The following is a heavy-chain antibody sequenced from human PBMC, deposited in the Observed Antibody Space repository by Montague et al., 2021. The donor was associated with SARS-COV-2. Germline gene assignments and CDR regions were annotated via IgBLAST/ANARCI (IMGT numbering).Heavy chain of an antibody. CDR1: GGSIKAYIW. J-gene: IGHJ4*02. D-gene: IGHD6-19*01. CDR2: ILHSGTA. V-gene: IGHV4-4*02. CDR3: AKDVSLSVAALDS. Sequence: SETLSLTCAVPGGSIKAYIWWSWVRKAPEEGLEWLGEILHSGTANYNPSLKSRVTISVDKSRNEFSLKLSSLTAADTAVYFCAKDVSLSVAALDSWGQGTLGTVSS.